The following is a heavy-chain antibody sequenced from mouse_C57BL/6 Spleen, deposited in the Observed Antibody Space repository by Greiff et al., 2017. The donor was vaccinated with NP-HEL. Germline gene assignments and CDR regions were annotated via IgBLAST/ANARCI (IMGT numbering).Heavy chain of an antibody. CDR3: ARPLDSSGYYAMDY. J-gene: IGHJ4*01. V-gene: IGHV5-6*02. CDR1: GFTFSSYG. Sequence: EVMLVESGGDLVKPGGSLKLSCAASGFTFSSYGMSWVRQTPDKRLEWVATISSGGSYTYYPDSVKGRFTIPRDNAKNTLYLQMSSLKSEDTAMYYCARPLDSSGYYAMDYWGQGTSVTVSS. CDR2: ISSGGSYT. D-gene: IGHD3-2*02.